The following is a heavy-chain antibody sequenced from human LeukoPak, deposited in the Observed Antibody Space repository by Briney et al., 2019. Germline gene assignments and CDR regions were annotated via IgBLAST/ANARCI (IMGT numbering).Heavy chain of an antibody. D-gene: IGHD1-26*01. CDR2: ITTSDGNT. CDR3: ARDSVGATNYFDY. V-gene: IGHV3-23*01. J-gene: IGHJ4*02. CDR1: GFTFSSYT. Sequence: PGGSLRLSCAASGFTFSSYTMSWVRQAPGKGLEWVSTITTSDGNTYYADSVKGRFTISRDNSKNTLYLQMNSLRAEDTAVYYCARDSVGATNYFDYWGQGTLVTVSS.